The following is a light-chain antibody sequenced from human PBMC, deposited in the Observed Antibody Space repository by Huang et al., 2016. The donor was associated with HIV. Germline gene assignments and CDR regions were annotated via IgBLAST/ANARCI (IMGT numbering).Light chain of an antibody. CDR1: QSVSNY. CDR2: SAS. Sequence: EIVLTQSPGTLSLSPGERATRSCRASQSVSNYLAWYQQKPGQAPRLLIYSASNRATDIPDRFSGGVSGTDFTLTISRLEPEDFAVYYCQQYGSSVFTFGPGTKVDIK. J-gene: IGKJ3*01. V-gene: IGKV3-20*01. CDR3: QQYGSSVFT.